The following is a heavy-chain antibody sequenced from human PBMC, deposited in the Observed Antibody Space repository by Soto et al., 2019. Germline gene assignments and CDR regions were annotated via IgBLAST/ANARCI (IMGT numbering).Heavy chain of an antibody. Sequence: ASVKVSCKASGYTFTSYYMHWVRQAPGQGLEWMGIINPSGGSTSYAQKFQGRVTMTRDTSTSTVYMELSSLRSEDTAVYYCARDYRFLEPRKNYGMDVWGQGTTVTVSS. CDR2: INPSGGST. D-gene: IGHD3-3*01. CDR3: ARDYRFLEPRKNYGMDV. J-gene: IGHJ6*02. V-gene: IGHV1-46*01. CDR1: GYTFTSYY.